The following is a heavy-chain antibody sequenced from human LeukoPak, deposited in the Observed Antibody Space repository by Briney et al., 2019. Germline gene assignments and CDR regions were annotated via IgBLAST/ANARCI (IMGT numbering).Heavy chain of an antibody. CDR1: GFIFSSYA. D-gene: IGHD6-19*01. CDR3: AKSRTGGWTDFDY. J-gene: IGHJ4*02. V-gene: IGHV3-23*01. Sequence: GGSLRLSCAASGFIFSSYAMSWVRQAPGKGLEWVSAIGGSGGSTYYADSVKGRFTISRDNSKNTLFLQMNSLRAEDTALYYCAKSRTGGWTDFDYWGQGTLVTVSS. CDR2: IGGSGGST.